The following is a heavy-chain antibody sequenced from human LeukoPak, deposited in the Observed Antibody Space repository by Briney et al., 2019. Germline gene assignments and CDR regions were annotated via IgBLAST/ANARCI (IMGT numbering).Heavy chain of an antibody. Sequence: GGSLRLSCAASGFTFGSYSMNWVRQAPGKGLEWVSVIYSGGSTYYADSVKGRFTISRDNSKNTLYLQMNSLRAEDTAVYYCARGYIVVVPAALDYGMDVWGQGTTVTVSS. CDR2: IYSGGST. CDR3: ARGYIVVVPAALDYGMDV. D-gene: IGHD2-2*01. J-gene: IGHJ6*02. CDR1: GFTFGSYS. V-gene: IGHV3-66*01.